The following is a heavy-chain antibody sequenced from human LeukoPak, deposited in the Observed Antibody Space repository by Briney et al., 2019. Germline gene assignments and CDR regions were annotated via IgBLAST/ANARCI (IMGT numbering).Heavy chain of an antibody. CDR1: GFTFSSYS. CDR2: ISSSSTYI. CDR3: AKYSRGYYDILTGDFDY. D-gene: IGHD3-9*01. Sequence: GGSLRLSCAASGFTFSSYSMNWVRQAPGKGLEWVSSISSSSTYIYYADSVKGRFTISRDNSKNTLYLQMNSLRAEDTAVYYCAKYSRGYYDILTGDFDYWGQGTLVTVSS. V-gene: IGHV3-21*04. J-gene: IGHJ4*02.